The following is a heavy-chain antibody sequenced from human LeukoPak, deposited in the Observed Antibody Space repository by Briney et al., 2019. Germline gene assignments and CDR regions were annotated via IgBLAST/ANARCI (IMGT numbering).Heavy chain of an antibody. V-gene: IGHV1-8*01. D-gene: IGHD3-10*01. CDR2: MSPNSGDT. CDR3: ARVGLRGSGTHHDWFDS. Sequence: ASVKVSCKASGYTFTSSDINWVRQATGEGLEWMGWMSPNSGDTGYAQKFQGRVTMTRDTSINTAYMELSSLRSEDTAVYYCARVGLRGSGTHHDWFDSWGQGTLVTVSS. CDR1: GYTFTSSD. J-gene: IGHJ5*01.